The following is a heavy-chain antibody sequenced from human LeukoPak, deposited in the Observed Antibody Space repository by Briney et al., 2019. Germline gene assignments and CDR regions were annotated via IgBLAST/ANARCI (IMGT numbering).Heavy chain of an antibody. D-gene: IGHD2/OR15-2a*01. V-gene: IGHV3-74*01. CDR3: EGTATGLPEY. Sequence: GGSLRLSCAASGVTFSRYWMHWVRQAPRKGQVWVSRIDSDGTNRDYADSVKGRFTISRDNAKNTVYLQMNSLRDEDTAVYYCEGTATGLPEYWGQGSLVTVSS. CDR2: IDSDGTNR. J-gene: IGHJ4*02. CDR1: GVTFSRYW.